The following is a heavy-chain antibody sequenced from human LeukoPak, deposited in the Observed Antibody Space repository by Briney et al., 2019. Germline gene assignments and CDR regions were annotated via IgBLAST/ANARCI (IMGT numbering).Heavy chain of an antibody. J-gene: IGHJ5*02. CDR3: ARGGNEWQQLSHNWFDH. CDR2: VYYTGNT. D-gene: IGHD5-24*01. V-gene: IGHV4-39*01. CDR1: GGSIRSSSYH. Sequence: SETLSPTCTVSGGSIRSSSYHWGWIRQPPGNSLEWIGSVYYTGNTYYNPSLRSRVTISVDTSKNQFSLRLNSVTAADTSVYYCARGGNEWQQLSHNWFDHWGQGTLVTVSS.